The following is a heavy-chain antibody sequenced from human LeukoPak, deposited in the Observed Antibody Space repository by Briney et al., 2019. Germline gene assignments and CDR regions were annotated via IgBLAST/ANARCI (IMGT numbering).Heavy chain of an antibody. Sequence: PGGSLRLSCAASGFNFNTKWMTWPRQAPGKALEWGANIKQDGSEKYSVVSVKGRFTISRDNVKNSLYLEMSGLRAEDSAVYYCADPPSDYWGQGTLVAVSS. CDR1: GFNFNTKW. V-gene: IGHV3-7*01. J-gene: IGHJ4*02. CDR2: IKQDGSEK. CDR3: ADPPSDY.